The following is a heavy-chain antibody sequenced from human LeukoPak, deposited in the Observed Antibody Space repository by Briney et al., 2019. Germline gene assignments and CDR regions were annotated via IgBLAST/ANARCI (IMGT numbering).Heavy chain of an antibody. CDR2: IYYSGST. Sequence: SETLSLTCTVSGGSISSYYWSWIRQPPGKGLEWIGYIYYSGSTNYNPSLKSRVTISVDTSKNQFSLKLSSVTAADTAVYYCARIPYSGYYYYMDVWGKGTTVTVSS. CDR1: GGSISSYY. D-gene: IGHD5-12*01. J-gene: IGHJ6*03. CDR3: ARIPYSGYYYYMDV. V-gene: IGHV4-59*01.